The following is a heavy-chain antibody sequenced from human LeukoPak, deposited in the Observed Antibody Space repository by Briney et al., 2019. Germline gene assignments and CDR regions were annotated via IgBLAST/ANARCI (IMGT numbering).Heavy chain of an antibody. V-gene: IGHV1-2*02. CDR3: ARDRAWANSIVGAPEGDWFDP. CDR2: INPNSGGT. J-gene: IGHJ5*02. CDR1: GYTFTGYY. D-gene: IGHD1-26*01. Sequence: ASVKVSCKASGYTFTGYYMHWVRQAPGQGLEWMGWINPNSGGTNYAQKFQGRVTITRDTSISTAYMELSRLRSDDTAVYYCARDRAWANSIVGAPEGDWFDPWGQGTLVTVSS.